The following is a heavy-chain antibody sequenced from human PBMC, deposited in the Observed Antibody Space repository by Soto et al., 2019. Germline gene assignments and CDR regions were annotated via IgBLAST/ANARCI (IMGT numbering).Heavy chain of an antibody. CDR2: INSDGSST. CDR1: GFTFSSYW. V-gene: IGHV3-74*01. D-gene: IGHD2-15*01. Sequence: EVQLVESGGGLVQPGGSLRLSCAASGFTFSSYWMHWVRQAPGKGLVWVSRINSDGSSTSYADSVKGRFTISRDNAKNTLNLQLNSLRAEDTAVYYCARDPSINCSGGSCYSPFDYWGQGTLVTVSS. CDR3: ARDPSINCSGGSCYSPFDY. J-gene: IGHJ4*02.